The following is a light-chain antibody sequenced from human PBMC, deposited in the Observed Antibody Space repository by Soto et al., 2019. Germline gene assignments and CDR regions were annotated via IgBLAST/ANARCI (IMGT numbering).Light chain of an antibody. J-gene: IGLJ3*02. CDR2: SND. Sequence: QSVLTQPPSASGTPGQSVTISCSGSTSNIGSNTVNWYQQLPGTAPKLLVYSNDQRPSGVPDRSSASKSGTSAFLAISGLQSEDEADYDCAVWDDSLNAWVFGGGTKLTVL. V-gene: IGLV1-44*01. CDR3: AVWDDSLNAWV. CDR1: TSNIGSNT.